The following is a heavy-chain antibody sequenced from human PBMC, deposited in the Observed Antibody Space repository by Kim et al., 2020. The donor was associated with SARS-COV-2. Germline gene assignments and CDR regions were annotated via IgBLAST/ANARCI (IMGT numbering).Heavy chain of an antibody. V-gene: IGHV3-30*18. Sequence: GGSLRLSCAASGFTFSSYGMHWVRQAPGKGLEWVAVISYDGSNKYYADSVKGRVTISRDNSKNTLYLQMNSLRAEDTAVYDCAKGSGYDYYFDYWGQGTL. CDR3: AKGSGYDYYFDY. J-gene: IGHJ4*02. CDR1: GFTFSSYG. CDR2: ISYDGSNK. D-gene: IGHD5-12*01.